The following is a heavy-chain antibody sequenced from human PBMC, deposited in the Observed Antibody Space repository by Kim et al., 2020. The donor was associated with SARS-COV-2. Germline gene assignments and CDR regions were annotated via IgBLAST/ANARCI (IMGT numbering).Heavy chain of an antibody. D-gene: IGHD6-13*01. CDR3: ASLVLFIAAAGTPFDY. V-gene: IGHV3-21*01. Sequence: SVKGRFTISRDNAKNSLYLQMNSLRAEDTAVYYCASLVLFIAAAGTPFDYWGQGTLVTVSS. J-gene: IGHJ4*02.